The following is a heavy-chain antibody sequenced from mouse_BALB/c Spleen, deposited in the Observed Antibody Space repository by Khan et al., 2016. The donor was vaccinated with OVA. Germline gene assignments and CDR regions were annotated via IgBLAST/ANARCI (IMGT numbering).Heavy chain of an antibody. Sequence: DLVKPGASVKLSCKASGYTFTSYWINWIKQRPGQGLEWIGRIGPGSGSTSYNEMFTGKATLTVDTTSSTAYIQHSSLSSEDSAVYFCARSDSYGSSLYAMGYWGLVTSVTVSS. CDR3: ARSDSYGSSLYAMGY. CDR2: IGPGSGST. CDR1: GYTFTSYW. D-gene: IGHD1-1*01. V-gene: IGHV1S41*01. J-gene: IGHJ4*01.